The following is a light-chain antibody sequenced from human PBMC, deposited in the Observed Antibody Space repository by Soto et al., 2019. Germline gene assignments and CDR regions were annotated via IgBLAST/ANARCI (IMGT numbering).Light chain of an antibody. CDR1: QSISNY. J-gene: IGKJ1*01. Sequence: DIQLTQSPSTLSASVGDRVTITCRASQSISNYLAGYQQKPGKAPKVLIYKASSLESGVPSRFSGSGSGTEFTLTPSRLQPYDFATHYCQHCDSYWSFGQGTKVETK. CDR2: KAS. CDR3: QHCDSYWS. V-gene: IGKV1-5*03.